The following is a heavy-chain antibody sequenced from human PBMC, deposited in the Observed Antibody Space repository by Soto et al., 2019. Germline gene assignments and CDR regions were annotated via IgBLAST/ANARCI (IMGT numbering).Heavy chain of an antibody. J-gene: IGHJ4*02. CDR3: ESVINRVGAIDIDY. CDR2: ISAYNGNT. D-gene: IGHD1-26*01. V-gene: IGHV1-18*01. Sequence: QVQLVQSGAEVKKPGASVKVSCKASGYTFTSYGISWGRQAPGQGREWMGWISAYNGNTNYAQKLQGRVTMTTDTSTSTAYMELRSLRSDDTAVYDGESVINRVGAIDIDYWGQGTLVTVSS. CDR1: GYTFTSYG.